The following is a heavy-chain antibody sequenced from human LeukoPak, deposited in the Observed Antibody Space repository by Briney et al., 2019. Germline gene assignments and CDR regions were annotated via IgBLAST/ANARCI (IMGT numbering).Heavy chain of an antibody. CDR2: INSDGTT. J-gene: IGHJ4*02. Sequence: GGSLRLSCAASGFTFSRNWMHWVRQAPGKGLVWVSRINSDGTTNYADSVKGRFTIYRDNAKNTLYLQMNSLRAEDTAVYYCAREEATTVANGYWGQGTLVTVSS. CDR1: GFTFSRNW. D-gene: IGHD4-17*01. CDR3: AREEATTVANGY. V-gene: IGHV3-74*01.